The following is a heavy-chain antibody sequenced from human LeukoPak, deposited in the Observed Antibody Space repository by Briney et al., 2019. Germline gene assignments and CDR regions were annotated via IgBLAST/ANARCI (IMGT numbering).Heavy chain of an antibody. CDR1: GFTFDDYG. J-gene: IGHJ4*02. D-gene: IGHD2-2*01. CDR2: INWNGGST. Sequence: PGGSLRLSCAASGFTFDDYGMSWVRQAPGKGLEWVSGINWNGGSTGYADSVKGRFTISRDNAKNSLYLQMNSLRAEDTALYYCARGDIVVVPAAERDFDYWGQGTLVTVSS. CDR3: ARGDIVVVPAAERDFDY. V-gene: IGHV3-20*04.